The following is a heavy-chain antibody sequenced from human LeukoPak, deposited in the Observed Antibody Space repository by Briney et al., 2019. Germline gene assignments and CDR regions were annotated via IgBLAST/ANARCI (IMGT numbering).Heavy chain of an antibody. V-gene: IGHV1-24*01. D-gene: IGHD2/OR15-2a*01. CDR1: GYTLTELS. CDR3: ATFLPIASTPDAFDI. CDR2: FDPEDGET. Sequence: ASVTVSCKVSGYTLTELSMHCVRQAPGKGREWMGGFDPEDGETIYAQKFQGRVTMTEDTSTDTAYMELSSLRSEDTAVYYCATFLPIASTPDAFDIWGQGTMVTVSS. J-gene: IGHJ3*02.